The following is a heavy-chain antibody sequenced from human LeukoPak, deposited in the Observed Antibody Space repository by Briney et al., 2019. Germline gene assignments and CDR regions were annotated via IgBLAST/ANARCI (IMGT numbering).Heavy chain of an antibody. D-gene: IGHD6-19*01. CDR1: GYTFTGYY. V-gene: IGHV1-2*02. CDR2: INPNSGGT. J-gene: IGHJ6*03. CDR3: ARDLGQWLANYYYMDV. Sequence: ASVKVSCKASGYTFTGYYIHWVRQAPGQGLEWMGWINPNSGGTNYAQKFQGRVTMTRDTSISTAYMELSRLRSDDTAVYYCARDLGQWLANYYYMDVWGKGTTVTISS.